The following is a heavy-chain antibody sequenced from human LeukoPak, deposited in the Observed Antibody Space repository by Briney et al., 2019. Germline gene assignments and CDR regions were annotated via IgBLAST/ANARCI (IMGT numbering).Heavy chain of an antibody. CDR1: GYTFTSYD. CDR2: ISVYNGKT. Sequence: ASVKVSCKASGYTFTSYDINWVRQAPGQGLQWMGWISVYNGKTNYGPLQGRVTMTTDTSTGTAYMELRNLRSEDTAIYYCARHMTTVVTSLDSWGQGTLVTVSS. D-gene: IGHD4-23*01. CDR3: ARHMTTVVTSLDS. V-gene: IGHV1-18*01. J-gene: IGHJ4*02.